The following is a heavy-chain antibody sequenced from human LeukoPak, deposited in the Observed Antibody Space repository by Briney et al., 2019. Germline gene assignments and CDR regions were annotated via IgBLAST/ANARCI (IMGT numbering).Heavy chain of an antibody. V-gene: IGHV4-34*01. D-gene: IGHD2/OR15-2a*01. CDR2: INHSGST. Sequence: SETLSLTCAVYGGSFSGYYWSWIRQPPEKGLEWIGEINHSGSTNYNPSLKSRVTISVDMSKNQFSLKLSSLTAADTAVYYCARRRAVPGFYYFDYWGQGALVTVSS. CDR1: GGSFSGYY. CDR3: ARRRAVPGFYYFDY. J-gene: IGHJ4*02.